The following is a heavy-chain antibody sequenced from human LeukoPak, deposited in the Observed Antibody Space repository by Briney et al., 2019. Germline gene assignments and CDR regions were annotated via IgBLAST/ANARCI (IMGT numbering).Heavy chain of an antibody. Sequence: PSETLSLTCTVSGGSISSTSYYWGWIRQTPGKGLGWIGNMYYSGGSTYYNPSLESRVTISVDTSKNQFSLKLSSVTAADTAVYYCARSLSYYYDTSAYSWGQGTLVTVSS. CDR1: GGSISSTSYY. D-gene: IGHD3-22*01. CDR3: ARSLSYYYDTSAYS. J-gene: IGHJ5*02. V-gene: IGHV4-39*01. CDR2: MYYSGGST.